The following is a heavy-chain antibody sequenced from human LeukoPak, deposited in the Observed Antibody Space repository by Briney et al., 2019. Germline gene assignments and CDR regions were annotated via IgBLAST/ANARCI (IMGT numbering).Heavy chain of an antibody. V-gene: IGHV3-21*01. CDR1: GFTFSSYS. J-gene: IGHJ4*02. CDR2: ISSSSSYI. Sequence: GVYLRLSCAASGFTFSSYSMNWVRQAPGKGLEWVSSISSSSSYIYYADSVKGRFTISRDNAKNSLYLQMNSLRAEDTAVYYCARDDNKGVRFGVVIYDYWGQGTLVTVSS. CDR3: ARDDNKGVRFGVVIYDY. D-gene: IGHD3-3*01.